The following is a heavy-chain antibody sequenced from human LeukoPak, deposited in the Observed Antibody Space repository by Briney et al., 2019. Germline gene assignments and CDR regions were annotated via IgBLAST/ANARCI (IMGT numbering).Heavy chain of an antibody. Sequence: PGGSLRLSCAASGFTFSSYSMNWVRQAPGKGLEWLSSISSSGSYIYYADSVKGRFTISRDNSKNSLYLQMNSLRAEDTAVYYCARAMGVEAFFFDYWGQGTLVTVSS. CDR1: GFTFSSYS. CDR2: ISSSGSYI. D-gene: IGHD2-15*01. V-gene: IGHV3-21*01. CDR3: ARAMGVEAFFFDY. J-gene: IGHJ4*02.